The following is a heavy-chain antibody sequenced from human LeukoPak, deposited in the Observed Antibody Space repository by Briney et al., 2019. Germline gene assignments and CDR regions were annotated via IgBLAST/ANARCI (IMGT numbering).Heavy chain of an antibody. CDR1: GYSFTDDY. J-gene: IGHJ4*02. Sequence: ASVKVSCKTSGYSFTDDYVQWVRQAPGQGLEWMGWINPDSGFTNYAQKFQGRVTMTRDTSISTAYMEVRRLRPDDTAVYYCAPTPEAYTSNWNVWGQGTLVTVSS. CDR3: APTPEAYTSNWNV. D-gene: IGHD1-1*01. V-gene: IGHV1-2*02. CDR2: INPDSGFT.